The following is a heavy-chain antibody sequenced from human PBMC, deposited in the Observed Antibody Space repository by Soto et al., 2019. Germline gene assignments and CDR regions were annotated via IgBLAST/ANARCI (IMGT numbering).Heavy chain of an antibody. J-gene: IGHJ6*02. CDR3: ARYTYTSRYSYYGMDV. CDR2: VRSKAYGGTT. D-gene: IGHD6-13*01. Sequence: GGSLRLSCTTSGFTFGDYVMSWFRQAPGKWLEWVGVVRSKAYGGTTDYAASVKGRFDISRDDSKSIAYLQMNSVTTEDSAVYFCARYTYTSRYSYYGMDVWGHGTTVTVSS. CDR1: GFTFGDYV. V-gene: IGHV3-49*03.